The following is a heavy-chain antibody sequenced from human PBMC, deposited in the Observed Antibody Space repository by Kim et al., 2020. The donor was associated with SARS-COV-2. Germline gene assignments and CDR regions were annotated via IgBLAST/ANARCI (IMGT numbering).Heavy chain of an antibody. J-gene: IGHJ3*01. V-gene: IGHV3-9*01. D-gene: IGHD6-25*01. CDR3: AIHGYTFGTDA. Sequence: ASSDSVKGRFTIARDNAKNLLYLQMNSLRAEDTALYYCAIHGYTFGTDAWGQGTMVTVSS.